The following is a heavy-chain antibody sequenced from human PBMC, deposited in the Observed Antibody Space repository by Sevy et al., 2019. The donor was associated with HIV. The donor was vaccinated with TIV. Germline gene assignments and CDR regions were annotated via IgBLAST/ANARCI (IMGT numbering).Heavy chain of an antibody. D-gene: IGHD6-6*01. CDR2: IYYSGIS. CDR1: GASITSSSYY. CDR3: TRRLSGSSSGRWFDP. V-gene: IGHV4-39*01. Sequence: SETLSLTCTVSGASITSSSYYWGWIRQPPGKGLEWIGGIYYSGISFYTPSLKSRVTISVDTSKNQFSLKLSSVTAADTAVDYCTRRLSGSSSGRWFDPWGQGTLVTVSS. J-gene: IGHJ5*02.